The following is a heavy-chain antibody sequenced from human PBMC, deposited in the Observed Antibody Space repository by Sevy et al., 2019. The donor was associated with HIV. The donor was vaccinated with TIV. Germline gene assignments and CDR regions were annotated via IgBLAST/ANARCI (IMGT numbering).Heavy chain of an antibody. CDR1: GFTFSSYG. CDR3: ASDILTGSDY. V-gene: IGHV3-30*02. CDR2: IWYDGTDE. Sequence: GGSLRLSCAASGFTFSSYGMHWVRQAPGKGLDWVAFIWYDGTDEYYADSVKGRFTISRDNSKNTLYLQMNTLRLEDTAVHYCASDILTGSDYRGLGTLVTVSS. J-gene: IGHJ4*02. D-gene: IGHD3-9*01.